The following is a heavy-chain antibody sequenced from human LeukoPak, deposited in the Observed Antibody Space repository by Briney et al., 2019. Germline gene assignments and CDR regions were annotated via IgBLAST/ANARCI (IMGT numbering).Heavy chain of an antibody. D-gene: IGHD5-12*01. CDR3: ARGVATTGLGDY. CDR2: ISSSSSYI. Sequence: GGSLRLSCAASGFTFSSYSMNWVRQAPGEGLEWVSSISSSSSYIYYADSVKGRFTISRDNAKNSLYLQMNSLRAEDTAVYYCARGVATTGLGDYWGQGTLVTVSS. CDR1: GFTFSSYS. J-gene: IGHJ4*02. V-gene: IGHV3-21*01.